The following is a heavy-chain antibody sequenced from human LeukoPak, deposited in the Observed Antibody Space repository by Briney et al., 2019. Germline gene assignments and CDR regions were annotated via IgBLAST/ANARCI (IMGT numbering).Heavy chain of an antibody. CDR3: TTMSTAEGFDY. D-gene: IGHD1-14*01. CDR1: GFTFSNYW. CDR2: IKGDGSST. J-gene: IGHJ4*02. V-gene: IGHV3-74*01. Sequence: PGGSLRLSCAASGFTFSNYWMHWVRQTPGEGLVCVSLIKGDGSSTTYADSVKGRFTISRDNAKNTVYLQMNSLNTDDTAVYYCTTMSTAEGFDYWGQGTLVAVSS.